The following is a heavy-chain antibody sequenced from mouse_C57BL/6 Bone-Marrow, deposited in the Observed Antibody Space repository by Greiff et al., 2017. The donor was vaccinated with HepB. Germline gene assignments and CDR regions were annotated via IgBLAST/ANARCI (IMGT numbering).Heavy chain of an antibody. D-gene: IGHD1-1*01. J-gene: IGHJ2*01. CDR2: IHPNSGST. CDR1: GYTFTSYW. Sequence: QVQLQQPGAELVKPGASVKLSCKASGYTFTSYWMHWVKQRPGQGLEWIGMIHPNSGSTNYKEKFKSKATLTVDKSSSTAYMQLSSLTSEDYAVYYCARYYEYYFDYWGQGTTLTVSS. CDR3: ARYYEYYFDY. V-gene: IGHV1-64*01.